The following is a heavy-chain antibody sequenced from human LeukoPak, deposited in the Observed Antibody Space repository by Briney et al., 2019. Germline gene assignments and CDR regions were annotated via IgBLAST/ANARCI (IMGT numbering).Heavy chain of an antibody. D-gene: IGHD3-9*01. V-gene: IGHV1-2*02. J-gene: IGHJ4*02. CDR2: INPNSGDT. CDR1: GYTFTGYY. Sequence: ASVKVSCKASGYTFTGYYMHWVRQAPGQGLEWMGWINPNSGDTNYAQKLQGRVTMTTDTSTSTAYMELRSLRSDDTAVYYCARAILTGYYNYWGQGTLVTVSS. CDR3: ARAILTGYYNY.